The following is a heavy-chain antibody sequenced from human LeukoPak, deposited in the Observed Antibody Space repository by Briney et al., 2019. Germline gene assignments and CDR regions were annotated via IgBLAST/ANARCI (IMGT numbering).Heavy chain of an antibody. Sequence: VASVKVSCKASGYTFTSYAIHWVRQAPGQRLEWMGWINAGNGNTKYSQKLQGRVTITRDTSASTAYMELSSLKSEDTAVYYCARSGGDSFDYWGQGTLVTVSS. CDR2: INAGNGNT. D-gene: IGHD4-17*01. J-gene: IGHJ4*02. V-gene: IGHV1-3*01. CDR3: ARSGGDSFDY. CDR1: GYTFTSYA.